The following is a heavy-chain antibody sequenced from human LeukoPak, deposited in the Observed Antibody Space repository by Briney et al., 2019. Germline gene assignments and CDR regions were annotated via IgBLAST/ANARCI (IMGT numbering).Heavy chain of an antibody. J-gene: IGHJ5*02. V-gene: IGHV1-2*02. CDR2: INPNSGGT. D-gene: IGHD2-2*01. Sequence: ASVKLSCKASGYTFTGYYMHWVRQAPGQGLEWMAWINPNSGGTNYAQKFQGRVTMTRDTSISTAYMELSRLRSDDTAVYYCARGGTYCSSTSCYDDWFDPWGQGTLVTVSS. CDR1: GYTFTGYY. CDR3: ARGGTYCSSTSCYDDWFDP.